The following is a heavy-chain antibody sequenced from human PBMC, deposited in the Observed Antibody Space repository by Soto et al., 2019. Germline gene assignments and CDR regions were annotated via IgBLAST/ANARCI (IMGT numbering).Heavy chain of an antibody. CDR2: ISSSSSYI. Sequence: EVQLVESGGGLVKPGGSLRLSCAASGFTFSSYSMNWVRQAPGKGLEWVSSISSSSSYIYYADSVKGRLTISRDNAKNSLYLQMNSLRAEDTAVYYCAREARGDAFDIWGQGTMVTVSS. CDR3: AREARGDAFDI. V-gene: IGHV3-21*01. CDR1: GFTFSSYS. J-gene: IGHJ3*02.